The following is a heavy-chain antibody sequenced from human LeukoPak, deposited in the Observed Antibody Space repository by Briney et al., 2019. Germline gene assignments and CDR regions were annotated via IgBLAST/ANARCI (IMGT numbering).Heavy chain of an antibody. CDR2: ISAYNGNT. J-gene: IGHJ6*02. D-gene: IGHD1/OR15-1a*01. Sequence: ASVKVSCKASGYTFTSYAMHWVRQAPGQGLEWMGWISAYNGNTNYAQKLQGRVTMTTDTSTSTAYMELRSLRSDDTAVYYCARRPGRTYYYYGMDVWGQGTTVTVSS. V-gene: IGHV1-18*01. CDR1: GYTFTSYA. CDR3: ARRPGRTYYYYGMDV.